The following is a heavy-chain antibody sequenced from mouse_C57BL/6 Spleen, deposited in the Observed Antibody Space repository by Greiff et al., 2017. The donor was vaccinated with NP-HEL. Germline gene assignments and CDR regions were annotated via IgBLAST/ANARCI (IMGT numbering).Heavy chain of an antibody. D-gene: IGHD1-1*01. V-gene: IGHV1-81*01. CDR2: IYPRSGNT. J-gene: IGHJ4*01. CDR1: GYTFTSYG. CDR3: AREEFITTVVASYYYAMDY. Sequence: LQESGAELARPGASVKLSCKASGYTFTSYGISWVKQRTGQGLEWIGAIYPRSGNTYYNEKFKGKATLTADKSSSTAYMELRSLTSEDSAVYFCAREEFITTVVASYYYAMDYWGQGTSVTVSS.